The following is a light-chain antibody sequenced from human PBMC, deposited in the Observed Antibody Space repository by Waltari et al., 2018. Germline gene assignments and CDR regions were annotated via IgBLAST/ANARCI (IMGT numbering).Light chain of an antibody. Sequence: QSALTQPASVSGSPGQSITISCTGTSNDVGLYNLVSWYQHRPGKVPTLIIYEVNRRPSGVSNRFSGSKSGNTASLTVSGLLAEDEADYFCSSYTTHTPVVFGGGTKLTVL. CDR1: SNDVGLYNL. CDR2: EVN. J-gene: IGLJ3*02. V-gene: IGLV2-23*02. CDR3: SSYTTHTPVV.